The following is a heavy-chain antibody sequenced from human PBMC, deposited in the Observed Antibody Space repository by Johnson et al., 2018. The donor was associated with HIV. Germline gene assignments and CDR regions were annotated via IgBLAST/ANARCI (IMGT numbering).Heavy chain of an antibody. CDR3: AKPPVGGSYLDAFDI. Sequence: QVQLVESGGGLVQPGGSLRLSCAASGFTVSSNYMSWIRQAPGKGLEWVSYISSSGSTIYYADSVKGRFTISRDNAKNSLYLQMNSLRAEDTAVYYCAKPPVGGSYLDAFDIWGQGTMVTVSS. CDR2: ISSSGSTI. CDR1: GFTVSSNY. V-gene: IGHV3-11*04. D-gene: IGHD1-26*01. J-gene: IGHJ3*02.